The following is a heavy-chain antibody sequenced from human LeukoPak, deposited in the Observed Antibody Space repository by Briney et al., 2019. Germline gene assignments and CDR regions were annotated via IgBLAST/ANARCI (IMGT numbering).Heavy chain of an antibody. J-gene: IGHJ5*02. CDR3: ARDRSYFLGWFDP. CDR1: GGSISSSSYY. Sequence: SETLSLTCTVSGGSISSSSYYWGWIRQPPGKGLEWIGSIYYSGSTYYNPSLKSRVTISVDTSKNQFSLKLSSVTAADTAVYYCARDRSYFLGWFDPWGQGTLVTVSS. V-gene: IGHV4-39*07. CDR2: IYYSGST. D-gene: IGHD3-10*01.